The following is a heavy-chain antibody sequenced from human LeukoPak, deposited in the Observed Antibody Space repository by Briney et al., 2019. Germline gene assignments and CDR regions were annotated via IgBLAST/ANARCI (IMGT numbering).Heavy chain of an antibody. Sequence: SETLSLTCTVSGGSISSYYWSWIRLPPGKGLEWIGYIYYSGSTNYNPSLKSRVTISVDTSKNQFSLRLSSVTAAGTAVYYCARGVYIAAAQYAYWGQGTLVTVSS. J-gene: IGHJ4*02. D-gene: IGHD6-13*01. V-gene: IGHV4-59*01. CDR1: GGSISSYY. CDR2: IYYSGST. CDR3: ARGVYIAAAQYAY.